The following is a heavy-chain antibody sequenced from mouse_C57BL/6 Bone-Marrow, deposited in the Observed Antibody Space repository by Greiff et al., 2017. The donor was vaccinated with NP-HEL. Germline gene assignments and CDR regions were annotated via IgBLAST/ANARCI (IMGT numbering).Heavy chain of an antibody. D-gene: IGHD6-1*01. CDR3: ARGLYYYAMDY. V-gene: IGHV3-6*01. CDR1: GYSITSGYY. J-gene: IGHJ4*01. Sequence: EVQRVESGPGLVKPSQSLSLTCSVTGYSITSGYYWNWIRQFPGNKLEWMGYISYDGSNNYNPSLKNRISITRDTSKNQFFLKLNSVTTEDTATYYCARGLYYYAMDYWGQGTSVTVSS. CDR2: ISYDGSN.